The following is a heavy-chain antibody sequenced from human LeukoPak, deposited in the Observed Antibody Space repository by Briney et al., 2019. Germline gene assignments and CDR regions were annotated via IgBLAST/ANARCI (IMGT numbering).Heavy chain of an antibody. V-gene: IGHV3-11*01. CDR1: GFAFRDYY. Sequence: PGGSLRLSCAASGFAFRDYYMDWVRQAPGKGLEWVAYISNSGAIIYYAESVKGRFTISRDNAKNSLYLQMNSLRAEDTALYYCARDLAMAGRDLDYWGQGTPVTVSS. CDR3: ARDLAMAGRDLDY. D-gene: IGHD6-19*01. J-gene: IGHJ4*02. CDR2: ISNSGAII.